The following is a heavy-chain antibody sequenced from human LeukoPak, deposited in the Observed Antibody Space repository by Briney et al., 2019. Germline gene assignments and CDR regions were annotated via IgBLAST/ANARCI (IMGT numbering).Heavy chain of an antibody. J-gene: IGHJ4*02. V-gene: IGHV3-11*04. CDR3: ASYCGGDCYPIFDY. D-gene: IGHD2-21*02. Sequence: GGSLRLSCAASGFTFSDYYMSWLRQAPGKGLEWVSYMSSSGSIIYYADSVKGRFTISRDNAKNSLYLQMNSLRAEDTAVYYCASYCGGDCYPIFDYWGQGTLVTVSS. CDR1: GFTFSDYY. CDR2: MSSSGSII.